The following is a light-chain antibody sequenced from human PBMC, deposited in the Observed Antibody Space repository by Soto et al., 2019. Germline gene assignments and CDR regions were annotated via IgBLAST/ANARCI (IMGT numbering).Light chain of an antibody. CDR3: SSWTSSTAQV. V-gene: IGLV2-14*01. CDR1: SSDVGGYNF. Sequence: QSALTQPASVSGTPGQSITISCTGTSSDVGGYNFVSWYQQHPGKAPKLMIYEVSNRPSGVSNRVSGSKSGNTASLTISGLQAEDEADYYCSSWTSSTAQVLGGGTKLTVL. CDR2: EVS. J-gene: IGLJ3*02.